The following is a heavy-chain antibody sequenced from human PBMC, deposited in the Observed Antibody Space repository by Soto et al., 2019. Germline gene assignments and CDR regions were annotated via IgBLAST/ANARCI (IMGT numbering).Heavy chain of an antibody. Sequence: QLQLQESGPGLVKPSETLSLTCTVSGGSISSSSYYWGWIRQPPGKGLEWIGSIYYSGSTYYNPSPKSRVTISVDTSKNQFSLKLSSVTAADTAVYYCARQGIVVVVAATPAWFDPWGQGTLVTVSS. CDR1: GGSISSSSYY. D-gene: IGHD2-15*01. J-gene: IGHJ5*02. CDR3: ARQGIVVVVAATPAWFDP. V-gene: IGHV4-39*01. CDR2: IYYSGST.